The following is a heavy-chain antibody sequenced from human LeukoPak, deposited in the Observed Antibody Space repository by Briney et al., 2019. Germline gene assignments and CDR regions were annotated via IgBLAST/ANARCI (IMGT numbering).Heavy chain of an antibody. CDR1: GGSISSYY. Sequence: SETLSLTCTVSGGSISSYYWTWIRQPPGKGLEWIGYIYYSGSTYYNPSLKSRVTMSVDTSKNQFSLKLSSVTAADTAIYYCARENPSGYYNRPIDYWGQGTLVTVSS. J-gene: IGHJ4*02. V-gene: IGHV4-59*01. CDR3: ARENPSGYYNRPIDY. CDR2: IYYSGST. D-gene: IGHD3-22*01.